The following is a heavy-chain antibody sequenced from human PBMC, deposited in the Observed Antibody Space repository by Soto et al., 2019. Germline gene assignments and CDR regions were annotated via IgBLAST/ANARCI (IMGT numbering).Heavy chain of an antibody. CDR2: IYYSGST. D-gene: IGHD3-22*01. CDR3: AREGADYDSSGYHFDY. CDR1: GGSISSYY. J-gene: IGHJ4*02. Sequence: TSETLSLTCTVSGGSISSYYWSWIRQPPGKGLEWIGYIYYSGSTNYNPSLKSRVTISVDTSKNQFSLKLSSVTAADTAVYYCAREGADYDSSGYHFDYWGQGTLVTVSS. V-gene: IGHV4-59*01.